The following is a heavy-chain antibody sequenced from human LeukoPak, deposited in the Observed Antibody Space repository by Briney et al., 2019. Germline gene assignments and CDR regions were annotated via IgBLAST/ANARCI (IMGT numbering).Heavy chain of an antibody. CDR1: GFTFSSYA. CDR2: ISGSGGST. CDR3: VREDTPATANY. Sequence: PGGSLRLSCAASGFTFSSYAMSWVRQAPGKGLEWVSAISGSGGSTYYADSVKGRFTISRDNSKNTLYLQMNSLRAEGTAVYYCVREDTPATANYWGQGTLVTISS. D-gene: IGHD2-21*02. J-gene: IGHJ4*02. V-gene: IGHV3-23*01.